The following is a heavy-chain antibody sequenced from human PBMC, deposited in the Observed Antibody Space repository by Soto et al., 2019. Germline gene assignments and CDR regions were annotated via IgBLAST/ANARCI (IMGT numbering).Heavy chain of an antibody. Sequence: GGSLRLSCAASGFTFDDYGMSWIRQAPGKGLEWVSYISSSGSTIYYADSVKGRFTISRDNAKNSLYLQMNSLRAEDTAVYYCARDPVLVPAFSFDPWGQGTLVTVPQ. D-gene: IGHD2-2*01. V-gene: IGHV3-11*01. CDR3: ARDPVLVPAFSFDP. J-gene: IGHJ5*02. CDR1: GFTFDDYG. CDR2: ISSSGSTI.